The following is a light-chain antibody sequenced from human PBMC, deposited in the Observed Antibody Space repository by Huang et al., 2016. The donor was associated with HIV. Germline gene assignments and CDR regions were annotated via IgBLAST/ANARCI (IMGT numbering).Light chain of an antibody. J-gene: IGKJ1*01. Sequence: EVVLTQSPGTLSLSPGARATLSCRASQSLSSGYLAWYQQLPGQAPRLLIYGASSSATGIPDRFSGTGSGTDFTLTINRLEPEDFAVYYCQQYGTSPRTFGQGTKVEIK. CDR3: QQYGTSPRT. V-gene: IGKV3-20*01. CDR1: QSLSSGY. CDR2: GAS.